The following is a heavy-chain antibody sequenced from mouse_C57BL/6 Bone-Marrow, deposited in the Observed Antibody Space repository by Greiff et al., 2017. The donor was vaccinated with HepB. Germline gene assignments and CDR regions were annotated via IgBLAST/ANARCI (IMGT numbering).Heavy chain of an antibody. Sequence: QVQLQQPGAELVKPGASVKLSCKASGYTFTSYWMQWVKQRPGQGLEWIGEIDPSDSYTNYNQKFKGKATLTVDTSSSTAYMQLSSLTSEDSAVYYCARGDYDDYWGPGTTLTVSS. V-gene: IGHV1-50*01. CDR3: ARGDYDDY. CDR1: GYTFTSYW. J-gene: IGHJ2*01. CDR2: IDPSDSYT. D-gene: IGHD2-4*01.